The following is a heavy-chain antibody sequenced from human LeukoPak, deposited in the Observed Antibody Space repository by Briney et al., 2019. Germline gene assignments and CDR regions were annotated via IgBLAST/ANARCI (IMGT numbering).Heavy chain of an antibody. CDR2: IKSKTDGGTT. CDR3: ARYRAAAYFDY. V-gene: IGHV3-15*01. CDR1: GFTFSNAW. Sequence: GGSLRLSCEASGFTFSNAWMSWVRQAPGKGLEWVGRIKSKTDGGTTDYAAPVKGRFTISRDDSKNTLYLQMNSLKTEDTAVYYCARYRAAAYFDYWGQGTLDTVSS. J-gene: IGHJ4*02. D-gene: IGHD6-13*01.